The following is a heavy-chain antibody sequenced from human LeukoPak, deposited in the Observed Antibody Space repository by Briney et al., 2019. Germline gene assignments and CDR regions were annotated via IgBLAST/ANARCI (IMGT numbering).Heavy chain of an antibody. J-gene: IGHJ5*02. Sequence: SETLSLTCTVSGYSISNGYYWGWIRQPPGKGLEWIGNIYQSGSTYYNSSLKSRVTISVDTSKNHFSLKLSSVTAADTAAYYCARVSTSTGFDPWGQGTLVTVSS. CDR2: IYQSGST. CDR3: ARVSTSTGFDP. CDR1: GYSISNGYY. V-gene: IGHV4-38-2*02.